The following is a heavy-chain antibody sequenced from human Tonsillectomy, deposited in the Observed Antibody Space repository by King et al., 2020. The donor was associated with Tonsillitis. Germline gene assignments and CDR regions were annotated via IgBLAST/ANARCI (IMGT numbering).Heavy chain of an antibody. J-gene: IGHJ5*02. V-gene: IGHV4-4*07. Sequence: VQLQESGPGLVKPSETLSLTCTVSGGSISSYYWSWIRQPAGKGLEWIGRIYTSGSTNYNPSLKSRVTMSVDTSKNQFSLKLSSVTAADTAVYYCAREGDFWRGTPNWFDPWGQGTLVTVSS. CDR2: IYTSGST. D-gene: IGHD3-3*01. CDR3: AREGDFWRGTPNWFDP. CDR1: GGSISSYY.